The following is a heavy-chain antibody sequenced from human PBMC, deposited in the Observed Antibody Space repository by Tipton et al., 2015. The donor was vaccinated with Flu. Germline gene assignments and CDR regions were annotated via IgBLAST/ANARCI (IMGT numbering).Heavy chain of an antibody. D-gene: IGHD6-19*01. CDR2: ISSGSDYI. V-gene: IGHV3-21*06. CDR1: GFTFSSYA. Sequence: GSLRLSCAASGFTFSSYAMSWVRQAPGKGLEWVSSISSGSDYIYYADSVRGRFTISRDNARNSVDLQMNSLTAEDTAVYYCARKQIAVAGLDYWGQGALVTVSS. J-gene: IGHJ4*02. CDR3: ARKQIAVAGLDY.